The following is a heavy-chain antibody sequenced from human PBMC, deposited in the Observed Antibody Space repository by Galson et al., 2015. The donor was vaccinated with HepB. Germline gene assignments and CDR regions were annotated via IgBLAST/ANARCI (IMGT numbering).Heavy chain of an antibody. J-gene: IGHJ4*02. D-gene: IGHD6-19*01. CDR1: GFTFSRYA. Sequence: SLRLSCAASGFTFSRYAMHWVRQAPGKGLEWVAIIWNDGNHKNYADSVKGRFTISRDNSKNTLYLHMNSLRAEDTAIYYCVRINGHSSGWYSFDLWGQGTLATVSS. CDR2: IWNDGNHK. CDR3: VRINGHSSGWYSFDL. V-gene: IGHV3-33*01.